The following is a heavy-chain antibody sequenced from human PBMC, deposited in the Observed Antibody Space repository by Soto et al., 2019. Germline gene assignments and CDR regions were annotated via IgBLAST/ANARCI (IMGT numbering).Heavy chain of an antibody. CDR3: AGQTRGPIPHFGWLSPVAS. CDR2: IYRNGET. Sequence: SETLSLTCTVSGDSIRSSDFNWGWIRQPPGKGLEWIGTIYRNGETFYNPPLHSRVTMSVDTSRNQFSLHLTSVTAADTAVYFCAGQTRGPIPHFGWLSPVASWGQGTLVTVSS. CDR1: GDSIRSSDFN. V-gene: IGHV4-39*01. D-gene: IGHD3-9*01. J-gene: IGHJ5*02.